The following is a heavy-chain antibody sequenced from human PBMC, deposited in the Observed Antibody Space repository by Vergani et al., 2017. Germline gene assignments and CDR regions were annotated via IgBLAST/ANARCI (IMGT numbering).Heavy chain of an antibody. CDR2: IWYDGSNK. D-gene: IGHD1-1*01. J-gene: IGHJ5*01. V-gene: IGHV3-33*01. CDR3: ARWGNEKRLDS. Sequence: QVQLVESEGGVLQPGRSLTLSCVASGFTFSSHGMHWVRQAPGKGLEWVAVIWYDGSNKYYGDSVKGRFTISRDNSKNTLYLQMNSLRVEDTAVYYCARWGNEKRLDSWGQGTLVTVSS. CDR1: GFTFSSHG.